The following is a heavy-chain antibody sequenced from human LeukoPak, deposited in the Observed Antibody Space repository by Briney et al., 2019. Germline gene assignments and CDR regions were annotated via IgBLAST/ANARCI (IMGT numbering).Heavy chain of an antibody. CDR2: IYSGGSS. V-gene: IGHV3-66*01. J-gene: IGHJ4*02. CDR3: ARGFFGDHVDPGVFDY. CDR1: GFTVSSNY. Sequence: GGSLRLSCAASGFTVSSNYMSWVRQAPGKGLEWVSVIYSGGSSYYADSVKGRFTISRDNSKNTLYLQMNSLRAEDTAVYYCARGFFGDHVDPGVFDYWGQGTLVTVSS. D-gene: IGHD4-17*01.